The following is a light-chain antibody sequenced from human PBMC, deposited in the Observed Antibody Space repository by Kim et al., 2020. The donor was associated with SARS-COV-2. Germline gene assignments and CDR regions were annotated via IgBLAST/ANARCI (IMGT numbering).Light chain of an antibody. CDR1: DLGKKY. V-gene: IGLV3-1*01. CDR3: QAWGRTTGV. Sequence: SYELTQPPSVSVSPGQTASSTCSGDDLGKKYTSWYQQRPGQSPVLVIYQDNKRPSGIPERFSGSISGNTATLTISGTQAMDEADYYCQAWGRTTGVFGGGTKVTVL. CDR2: QDN. J-gene: IGLJ1*01.